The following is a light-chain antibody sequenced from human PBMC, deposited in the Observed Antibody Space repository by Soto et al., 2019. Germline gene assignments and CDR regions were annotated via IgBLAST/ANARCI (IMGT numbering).Light chain of an antibody. V-gene: IGKV1-9*01. CDR1: QGLSTY. Sequence: DIQLTQSPSFMSASVGDRVTITCRASQGLSTYLAWYQQKPGKAPKLLLYAVSTLQSGVPSRFSGSGSGTEFTLTISSPQPEDYATYFCQQLNGSPYTFGQGTKLEIK. J-gene: IGKJ2*01. CDR3: QQLNGSPYT. CDR2: AVS.